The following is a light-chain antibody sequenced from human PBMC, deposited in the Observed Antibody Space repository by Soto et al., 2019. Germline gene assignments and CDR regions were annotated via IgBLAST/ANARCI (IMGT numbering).Light chain of an antibody. V-gene: IGLV1-44*01. CDR2: SND. CDR3: AVWDDSMNGWV. J-gene: IGLJ3*02. Sequence: QSVVTQPPSASGTPGQRGTISCSGSSSNIGTNAVNWCQQLPGTAPRLLIYSNDQRPPGVPDRFSGSKSGTSASLGISGLQSEDEAYYYCAVWDDSMNGWVFGGGTK. CDR1: SSNIGTNA.